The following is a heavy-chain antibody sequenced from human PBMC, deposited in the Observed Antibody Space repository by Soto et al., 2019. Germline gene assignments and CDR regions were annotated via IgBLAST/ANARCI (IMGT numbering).Heavy chain of an antibody. J-gene: IGHJ4*02. CDR3: AKPSGLAVAGSAFDY. Sequence: GGSLRLSCATSGFTFSSYAMSWVRQAPGKGLEWVSFIGGNGGNAYYADSVKGRFTISRDNSKNTLYLQMNSLRAEDTALYFCAKPSGLAVAGSAFDYWGQGSLVTVSS. CDR2: IGGNGGNA. CDR1: GFTFSSYA. D-gene: IGHD6-13*01. V-gene: IGHV3-23*01.